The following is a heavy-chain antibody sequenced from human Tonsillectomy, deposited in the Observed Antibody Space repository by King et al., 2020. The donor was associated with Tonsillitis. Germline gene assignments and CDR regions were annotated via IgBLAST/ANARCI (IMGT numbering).Heavy chain of an antibody. CDR1: GFTFSSFA. CDR2: IRYDGSNK. Sequence: QLVQSGGGVVQPGGSLRLSCAASGFTFSSFAMHWVRQAPGKGLEWVAFIRYDGSNKYYADSVKGRFTISRDDSKNTLYLQLNSLRAEDTAVYYCAKHRETNQPPYYYGMDVWGQGTTVTVSS. V-gene: IGHV3-30*02. J-gene: IGHJ6*02. D-gene: IGHD1-14*01. CDR3: AKHRETNQPPYYYGMDV.